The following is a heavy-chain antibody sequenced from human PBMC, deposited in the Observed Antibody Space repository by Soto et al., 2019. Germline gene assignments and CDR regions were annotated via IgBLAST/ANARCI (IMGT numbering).Heavy chain of an antibody. CDR1: GFTFSSYA. CDR3: AHLPRVYYDILASDY. D-gene: IGHD3-9*01. V-gene: IGHV3-23*01. J-gene: IGHJ4*02. CDR2: ISGSGGST. Sequence: EVQLLESGGGLVQPGGSLRLSCAASGFTFSSYAMSWVRQAPGKGLEWVSAISGSGGSTYYADSVKGRFTISRDNSKNTLYLQTNSLRAEDTAVYYCAHLPRVYYDILASDYWGQGTLVTVSS.